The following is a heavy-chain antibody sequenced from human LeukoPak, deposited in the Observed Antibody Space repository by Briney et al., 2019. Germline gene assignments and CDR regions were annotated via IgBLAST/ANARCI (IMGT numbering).Heavy chain of an antibody. Sequence: ASVKVSCKASGGTSSSYAISWVRQAPGQGLEWMGRIIPIFGIANYAQKFQGRVTITADKSTSTAYMELSSLRSEDTAVYYCARDWEIQPPWFDPWGQGTLVTVSS. CDR1: GGTSSSYA. CDR3: ARDWEIQPPWFDP. CDR2: IIPIFGIA. J-gene: IGHJ5*02. D-gene: IGHD5-18*01. V-gene: IGHV1-69*04.